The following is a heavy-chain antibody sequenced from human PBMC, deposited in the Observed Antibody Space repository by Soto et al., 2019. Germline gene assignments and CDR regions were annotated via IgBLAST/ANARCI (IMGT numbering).Heavy chain of an antibody. D-gene: IGHD3-22*01. CDR2: ISHDGNSK. Sequence: PGGSLRLSCAASGFSVSSSHMIWVRQAPGKGLESVAVISHDGNSKDYADSVKGRFTISRDNSENTLYLQMNSLRREDTAVYYCARDPIVITMIVAPLYGMDVWGQGTTVTVSS. V-gene: IGHV3-30*03. CDR3: ARDPIVITMIVAPLYGMDV. J-gene: IGHJ6*02. CDR1: GFSVSSSH.